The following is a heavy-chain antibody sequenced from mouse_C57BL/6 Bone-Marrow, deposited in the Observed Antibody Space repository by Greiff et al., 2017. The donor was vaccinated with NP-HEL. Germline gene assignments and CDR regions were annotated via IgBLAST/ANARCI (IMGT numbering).Heavy chain of an antibody. Sequence: VMLVESGAELARPGASVKLSCKASGYTFTSYGISWVKQRTGQGLEWIGEIYPRSGNTYYNEKFKGKATLTADKSSSTAYMELRSLTSEDSAVYFCARVLNYYGSSYAWFAYWGQGTLVTVSA. CDR2: IYPRSGNT. CDR1: GYTFTSYG. V-gene: IGHV1-81*01. D-gene: IGHD1-1*01. J-gene: IGHJ3*01. CDR3: ARVLNYYGSSYAWFAY.